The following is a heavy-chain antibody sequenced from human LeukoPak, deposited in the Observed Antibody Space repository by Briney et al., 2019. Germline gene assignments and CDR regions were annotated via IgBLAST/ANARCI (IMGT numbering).Heavy chain of an antibody. CDR3: ARHGEATLYYYHSSGYYFDY. D-gene: IGHD3-22*01. V-gene: IGHV4-59*08. CDR2: IYYSGST. J-gene: IGHJ4*02. Sequence: SETLSLTCTVSGGSISSYYWSWIRQPPGKGLEWIGYIYYSGSTNYNPSLKSRVTISVDTSKNQFSLKLSSVTAADTAVYYCARHGEATLYYYHSSGYYFDYWGQGTLVTVSS. CDR1: GGSISSYY.